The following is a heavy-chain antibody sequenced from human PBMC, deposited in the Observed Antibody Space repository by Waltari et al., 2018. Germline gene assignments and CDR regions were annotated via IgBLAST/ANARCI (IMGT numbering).Heavy chain of an antibody. J-gene: IGHJ3*02. CDR2: IYHSGST. CDR3: AGGYDALDAFDI. CDR1: GGSISCGGYS. Sequence: QLQLQESGSGLVKPSQTLSLPCAVSGGSISCGGYSWTWIRQPPGKGLEWIGYIYHSGSTYYNPSLKSRVTISVDRSKNQFSLKLSSVTAADTAVYYCAGGYDALDAFDIWGQGTMVTVSS. D-gene: IGHD3-16*01. V-gene: IGHV4-30-2*01.